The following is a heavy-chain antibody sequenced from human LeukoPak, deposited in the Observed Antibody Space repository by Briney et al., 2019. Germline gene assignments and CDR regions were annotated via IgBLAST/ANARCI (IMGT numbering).Heavy chain of an antibody. Sequence: PSETLSLTCSVSGCSISSGNYWGWIRLPPGKGLQWIGSIYHSGSTYYNPSLKSRVTISVDTSKNQFSLKLSSVTAADTAVYYCARWTTATRAFDYWGQGTLVTVSS. V-gene: IGHV4-38-2*01. CDR1: GCSISSGNY. CDR2: IYHSGST. J-gene: IGHJ4*02. D-gene: IGHD4-17*01. CDR3: ARWTTATRAFDY.